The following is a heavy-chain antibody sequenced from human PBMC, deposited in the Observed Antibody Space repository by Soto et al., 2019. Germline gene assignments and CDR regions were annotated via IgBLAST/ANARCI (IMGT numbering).Heavy chain of an antibody. V-gene: IGHV4-59*01. J-gene: IGHJ4*02. Sequence: SCKASGYTFTGYYMHWVRQAPGQGLEWIGYIYYSGSTNYNPSLKSRVTISVDTSKNQFSLKLSSVTAADTAVYYCARGGPIAAAEFDYWGQGTLVTVSS. D-gene: IGHD6-13*01. CDR2: IYYSGST. CDR3: ARGGPIAAAEFDY. CDR1: GYTFTGYY.